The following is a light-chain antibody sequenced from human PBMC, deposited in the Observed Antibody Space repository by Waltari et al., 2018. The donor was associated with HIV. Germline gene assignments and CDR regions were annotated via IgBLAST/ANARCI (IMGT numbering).Light chain of an antibody. Sequence: SYELTQPPSVSVSPGQTARITCSGDALPGKYAYWYQQRPGQAPVLVIYRDSERPSGIPERFSGSSSGTTVTLTISGVQAEDEADYYCQSADSSGTYVFGNGTKVTVL. CDR2: RDS. J-gene: IGLJ1*01. CDR3: QSADSSGTYV. CDR1: ALPGKY. V-gene: IGLV3-25*03.